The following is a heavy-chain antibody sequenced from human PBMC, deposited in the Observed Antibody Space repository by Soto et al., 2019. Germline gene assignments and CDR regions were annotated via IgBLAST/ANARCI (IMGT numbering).Heavy chain of an antibody. CDR3: AELSSGDY. D-gene: IGHD6-25*01. J-gene: IGHJ4*02. Sequence: QVQLVESGGGVVQPGRSLRLSCAASGFTFSSYGMHWVRQAPGKGLEWVAVIWYDGSNKDYADSVKGRFTISSDNSKNTLYLQMNSLRAEDTAVDYCAELSSGDYWGQGTLVTVSS. V-gene: IGHV3-33*06. CDR1: GFTFSSYG. CDR2: IWYDGSNK.